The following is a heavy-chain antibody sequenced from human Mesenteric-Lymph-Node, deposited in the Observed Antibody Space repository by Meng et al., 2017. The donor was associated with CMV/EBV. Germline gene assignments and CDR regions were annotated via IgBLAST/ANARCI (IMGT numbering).Heavy chain of an antibody. D-gene: IGHD1-26*01. V-gene: IGHV4-61*01. CDR2: IYYSGST. Sequence: CRVSGDSVSRGSDDWRWTRQPPGKGLEWIGYIYYSGSTSYKSYRKRRVTISVDTSKNQFSLKLSSVTAADTAVYYCARDLVGGWFDPWGQGTLVTVSS. CDR1: GDSVSRGSDD. CDR3: ARDLVGGWFDP. J-gene: IGHJ5*02.